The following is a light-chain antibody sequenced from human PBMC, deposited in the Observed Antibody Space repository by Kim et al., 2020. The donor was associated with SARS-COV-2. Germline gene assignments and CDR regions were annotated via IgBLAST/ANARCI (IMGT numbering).Light chain of an antibody. CDR3: QFYGTSPRWS. Sequence: RGERSTRSCMASQSVSCIYLAWYQQKRGQPPRLLIYGASSRVTGIPDRFTGSGSGTDFTLTISRLEPEGFALYYCQFYGTSPRWSFGHGTKVDIK. J-gene: IGKJ1*01. CDR1: QSVSCIY. CDR2: GAS. V-gene: IGKV3-20*01.